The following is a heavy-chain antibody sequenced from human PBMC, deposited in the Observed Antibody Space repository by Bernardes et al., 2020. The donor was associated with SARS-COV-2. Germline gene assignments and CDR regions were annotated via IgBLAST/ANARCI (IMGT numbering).Heavy chain of an antibody. Sequence: GGSLRLSCAASGFTFSTYWMSWVRQAPGKGLEWVANINQDGVEKYYVDSVKGRFTISRDNVKNSLYLQMNSLRAEDTAVYYCAREKGYYSGSGSYNPYNAMDVWGQGTTVTVSS. J-gene: IGHJ6*02. CDR3: AREKGYYSGSGSYNPYNAMDV. V-gene: IGHV3-7*01. D-gene: IGHD3-10*01. CDR2: INQDGVEK. CDR1: GFTFSTYW.